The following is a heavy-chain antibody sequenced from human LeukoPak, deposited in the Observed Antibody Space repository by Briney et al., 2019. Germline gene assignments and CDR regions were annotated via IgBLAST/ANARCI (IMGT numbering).Heavy chain of an antibody. CDR2: INHSGST. Sequence: LRLSCAASGFTFSSYAMSWVRQAPGKGLEWIGEINHSGSTNYNPSLKSRVTISVDTSKNQFSLKLSSVTAADTAVYYCASLGTREVITTSFDYWGQGTLVTVSS. V-gene: IGHV4-34*01. CDR1: GFTFSSYA. J-gene: IGHJ4*02. CDR3: ASLGTREVITTSFDY. D-gene: IGHD3-22*01.